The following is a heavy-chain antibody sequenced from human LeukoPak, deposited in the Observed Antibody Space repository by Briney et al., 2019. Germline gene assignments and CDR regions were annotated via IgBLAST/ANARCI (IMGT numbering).Heavy chain of an antibody. CDR1: GYTFTSYA. CDR2: INTNTGNP. V-gene: IGHV7-4-1*02. CDR3: AREALGADIWFGKLYGLDV. J-gene: IGHJ6*02. D-gene: IGHD3-10*01. Sequence: GASVKVSCKASGYTFTSYAMNWVRQAPGQGLEWMGWINTNTGNPTYAQGFTGRFVFSLDTSVSTAYLQISSLKAEDTAVYFCAREALGADIWFGKLYGLDVWGQGTTVTVSS.